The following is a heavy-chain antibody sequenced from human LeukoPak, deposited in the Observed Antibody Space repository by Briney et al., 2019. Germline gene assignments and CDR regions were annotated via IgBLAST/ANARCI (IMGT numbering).Heavy chain of an antibody. Sequence: PGGSLRLSCAASGFIFSNYWMNWVRQAPGKGPEWVANIKEEGSEKYYVDSVKGRFIISRDNAKNSLYLQMNSLRAEDTAVYYCARAFRTNPGRWGQGTLVTVSS. J-gene: IGHJ4*02. V-gene: IGHV3-7*01. CDR3: ARAFRTNPGR. CDR2: IKEEGSEK. CDR1: GFIFSNYW. D-gene: IGHD3/OR15-3a*01.